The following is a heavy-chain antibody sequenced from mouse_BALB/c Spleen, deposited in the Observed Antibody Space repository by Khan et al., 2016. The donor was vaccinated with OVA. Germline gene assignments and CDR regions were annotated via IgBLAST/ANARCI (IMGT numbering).Heavy chain of an antibody. V-gene: IGHV3-2*02. CDR2: ISYSGNT. Sequence: EVQLKESGPGLVKPSQSLSLTRTVTGYSITSDYAWNWIRQFPGNELEWMGFISYSGNTNYNPSLKSRISITRDTSEDQFFLQLNSVTTEDTATYYCARISGGDFDYWGQGTTLTVSS. J-gene: IGHJ2*01. CDR1: GYSITSDYA. D-gene: IGHD4-1*01. CDR3: ARISGGDFDY.